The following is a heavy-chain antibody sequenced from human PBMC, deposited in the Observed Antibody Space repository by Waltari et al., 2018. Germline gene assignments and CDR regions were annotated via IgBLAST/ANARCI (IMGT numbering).Heavy chain of an antibody. D-gene: IGHD3-22*01. CDR2: IYHSGST. J-gene: IGHJ4*02. V-gene: IGHV4-38-2*01. CDR1: GYSISSGYY. CDR3: ARGYDSSGLTGIDY. Sequence: QVQLQESGPGLVKPSETLSLTCAVSGYSISSGYYWGWIRQPPGKGLEWIGSIYHSGSTYYNPSLKSRVTISVDTSKNQFSLKLSSVTAADTAVYYCARGYDSSGLTGIDYWGQGTLVTVSS.